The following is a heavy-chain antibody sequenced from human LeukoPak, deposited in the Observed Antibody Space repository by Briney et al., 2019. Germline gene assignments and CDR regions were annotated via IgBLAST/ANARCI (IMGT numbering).Heavy chain of an antibody. J-gene: IGHJ6*03. Sequence: ASVKVSCKVSGYTLTELSMHWVRQAPGKGLEGMGGFDPEDGETIYAQKFQGRVTMTEDTSTDTAYMELSSLRSEDTAVYYCATPEYSSSRSYYMDVWGKGTTVTVSS. D-gene: IGHD6-6*01. V-gene: IGHV1-24*01. CDR3: ATPEYSSSRSYYMDV. CDR2: FDPEDGET. CDR1: GYTLTELS.